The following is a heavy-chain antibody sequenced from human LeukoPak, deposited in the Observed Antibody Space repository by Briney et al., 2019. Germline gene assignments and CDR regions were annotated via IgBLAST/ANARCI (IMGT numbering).Heavy chain of an antibody. CDR2: ISWNGGGT. D-gene: IGHD3-3*02. CDR1: GFNFDDHA. CDR3: VKDRVPHAFEGLTPDY. Sequence: PGGSLRLSCATSGFNFDDHAVHWVRQTPRKGLEWVSLISWNGGGTYYADSVKGRFTISRDNGKNSVYLEMNSLGPEDTAFYYCVKDRVPHAFEGLTPDYWGQGTLVTVSS. J-gene: IGHJ4*02. V-gene: IGHV3-43D*03.